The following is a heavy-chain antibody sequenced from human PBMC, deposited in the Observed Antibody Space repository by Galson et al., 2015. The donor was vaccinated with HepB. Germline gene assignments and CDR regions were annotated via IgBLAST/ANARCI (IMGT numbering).Heavy chain of an antibody. CDR3: ARLGSRGPGYSSSWYAVYYYYYYGMDV. J-gene: IGHJ6*02. CDR1: GGSFSGYY. Sequence: SETLSLTCAVYGGSFSGYYWSWIRQPPGKGLEWIGEINHSGSTNYNPSLKSRVTISVDTSKNQFSLKLSSVTAADTAVYYCARLGSRGPGYSSSWYAVYYYYYYGMDVWGQGTTVTVSS. CDR2: INHSGST. V-gene: IGHV4-34*01. D-gene: IGHD6-13*01.